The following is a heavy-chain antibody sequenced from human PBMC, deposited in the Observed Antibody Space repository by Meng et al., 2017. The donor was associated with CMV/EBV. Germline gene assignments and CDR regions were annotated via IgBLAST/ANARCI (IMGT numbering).Heavy chain of an antibody. J-gene: IGHJ4*02. V-gene: IGHV1-69*12. Sequence: QGQLWQSGPEVKKPGSSVKVSRQASGGTFSIYAISCVRQSPGQGLEWMGGIIPIFGTANYAQKFQGRVTITADESTSTAYMELSRLRSEDTAVYYCARMPRDGYNYIDYWGQGTLVTVSS. CDR1: GGTFSIYA. CDR2: IIPIFGTA. CDR3: ARMPRDGYNYIDY. D-gene: IGHD5-24*01.